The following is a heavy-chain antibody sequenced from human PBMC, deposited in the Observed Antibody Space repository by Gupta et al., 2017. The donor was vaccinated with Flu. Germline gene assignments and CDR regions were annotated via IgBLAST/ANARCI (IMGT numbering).Heavy chain of an antibody. CDR2: ISSDGGST. V-gene: IGHV3-64*01. CDR3: ARPAVAGFYYGMDV. Sequence: EVQLVESGGGLVQPGGSVRLSCAASGFSFRDYGMHWVRQAPGKGLEYVSSISSDGGSTYYANSMKGRFTISRDNFKNTLYLEMGSLRVEDMAVYYCARPAVAGFYYGMDVWGQGTTVIASS. J-gene: IGHJ6*02. CDR1: GFSFRDYG. D-gene: IGHD6-19*01.